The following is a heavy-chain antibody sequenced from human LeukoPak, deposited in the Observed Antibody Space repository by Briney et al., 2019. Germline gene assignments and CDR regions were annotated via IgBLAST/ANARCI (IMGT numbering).Heavy chain of an antibody. Sequence: GGSLRLSCAASGFTFSSYSMNWVRQAPGKGLEWVSYISSSSSTIYYADSVKGRFTISRDNAKNSLYLQMNSLRAEDTAVHYCARIWMALLVARVGALDYWGQGTLVTVSS. J-gene: IGHJ4*02. CDR2: ISSSSSTI. D-gene: IGHD1-26*01. CDR1: GFTFSSYS. V-gene: IGHV3-48*01. CDR3: ARIWMALLVARVGALDY.